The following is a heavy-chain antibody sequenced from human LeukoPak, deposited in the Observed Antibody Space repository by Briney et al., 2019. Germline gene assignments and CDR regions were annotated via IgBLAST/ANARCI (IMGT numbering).Heavy chain of an antibody. Sequence: ASVKVSCKASGYTFTGYYMHWVRQAPGQGLEWMGWINPNSGGTNYAQKFQGRVTMTRDTSISTAYMELGRLRSDDTAVYYCAVAYGDYGSLDYWGQGTLVTVSS. CDR1: GYTFTGYY. CDR2: INPNSGGT. CDR3: AVAYGDYGSLDY. V-gene: IGHV1-2*02. J-gene: IGHJ4*02. D-gene: IGHD4-17*01.